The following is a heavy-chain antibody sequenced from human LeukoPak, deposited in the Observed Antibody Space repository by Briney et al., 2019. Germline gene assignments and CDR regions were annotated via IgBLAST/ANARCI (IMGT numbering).Heavy chain of an antibody. J-gene: IGHJ4*02. CDR1: GGSITSTNY. Sequence: SETLSLTCGVSGGSITSTNYWTWVRQPPGKGLEWIGEVNLQGSTNYNPSLMGRVAISVDMSENHISLQLTSVTAADTAVYYCAREGGPYRPLDYSGQGTLVIVSS. CDR2: VNLQGST. CDR3: AREGGPYRPLDY. V-gene: IGHV4-4*02.